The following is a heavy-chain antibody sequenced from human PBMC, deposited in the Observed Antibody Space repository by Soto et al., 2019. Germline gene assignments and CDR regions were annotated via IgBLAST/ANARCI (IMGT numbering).Heavy chain of an antibody. D-gene: IGHD2-15*01. CDR3: ARGRYCLTGRCFPNWFDS. V-gene: IGHV4-30-4*01. J-gene: IGHJ5*01. CDR1: GDSVSTVDYF. Sequence: SETLSLTCSVSGDSVSTVDYFWAWIRQPPGQALEYIGYIYKTTTTYYNPSFESRVAISLDTSKSQFSLNVTSVTAADTAVYFCARGRYCLTGRCFPNWFDSWGQGTLVTVSS. CDR2: IYKTTTT.